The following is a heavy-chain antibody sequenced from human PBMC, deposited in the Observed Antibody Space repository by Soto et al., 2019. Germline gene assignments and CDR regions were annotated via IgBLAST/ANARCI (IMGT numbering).Heavy chain of an antibody. Sequence: EVQLLESGGGLVQPGGSPRLSCAASGFTFSSYAMSWVRQAPGKGLEWVSAISGSGGSTYYADSVKGRFTISRDNSKNTLYLQMNSLRAEDTAVYYCAKPLSITIFGVVITEDYWGQGTLVTVSS. J-gene: IGHJ4*02. CDR2: ISGSGGST. CDR3: AKPLSITIFGVVITEDY. V-gene: IGHV3-23*01. CDR1: GFTFSSYA. D-gene: IGHD3-3*01.